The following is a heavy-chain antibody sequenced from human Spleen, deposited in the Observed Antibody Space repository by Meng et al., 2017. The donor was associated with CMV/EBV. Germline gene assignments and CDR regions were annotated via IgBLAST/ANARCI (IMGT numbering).Heavy chain of an antibody. V-gene: IGHV3-7*01. CDR3: ARWTSMVRGVIYYGMDV. CDR1: GFTFSSYY. CDR2: IKRDGSEK. D-gene: IGHD3-10*01. J-gene: IGHJ6*02. Sequence: ETLSLTCAASGFTFSSYYMDWVRQVPGKGLEWVAKIKRDGSEKYYVDSVKGRFTVSRDNAKNSLYLQMNSLRAEDTAVYYCARWTSMVRGVIYYGMDVWGQGTTVTVSS.